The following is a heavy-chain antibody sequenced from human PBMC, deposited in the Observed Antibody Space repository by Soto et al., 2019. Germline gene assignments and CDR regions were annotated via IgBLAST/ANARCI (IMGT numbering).Heavy chain of an antibody. CDR3: ARGPSSIAARGGNWFDP. Sequence: LVTQRLTCAVFGGSCSGHYWRWIRKTPGMGLEWIGEINHSGSTNYNPSLNSRVTISVDTSKNQFSLKLIFVTAADTAVYYCARGPSSIAARGGNWFDPWGQGTLVTVSS. V-gene: IGHV4-34*01. J-gene: IGHJ5*02. D-gene: IGHD6-6*01. CDR2: INHSGST. CDR1: GGSCSGHY.